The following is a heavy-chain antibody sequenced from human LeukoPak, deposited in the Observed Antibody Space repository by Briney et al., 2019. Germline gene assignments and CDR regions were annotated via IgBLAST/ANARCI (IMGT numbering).Heavy chain of an antibody. J-gene: IGHJ5*02. V-gene: IGHV1-8*02. Sequence: ASVKVSCKASGYTFTGYYMHWVRQATGQGLEWMGWMNPNSGNTGYAQKFQGRVTMTRNTSISTAYMELSSLRSEDTAVYYCARGLRGRYCSGGSCHNWFDPWGQGTLVTVSS. D-gene: IGHD2-15*01. CDR1: GYTFTGYY. CDR3: ARGLRGRYCSGGSCHNWFDP. CDR2: MNPNSGNT.